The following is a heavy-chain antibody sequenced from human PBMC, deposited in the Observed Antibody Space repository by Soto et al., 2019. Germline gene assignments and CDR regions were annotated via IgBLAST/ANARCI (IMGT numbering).Heavy chain of an antibody. J-gene: IGHJ4*02. D-gene: IGHD3-3*01. V-gene: IGHV1-58*01. Sequence: QMQLVQSGPEVKKPGTSAKVSCKASGFTLTSADVQWVRQTRGQRLEWIGWIVGGSGSTNYAQQFQGRLAITRDMSTSTVYMELSSLRSEDTAVYYCAADWSNRPFDFWGQGTLVTVSS. CDR2: IVGGSGST. CDR3: AADWSNRPFDF. CDR1: GFTLTSAD.